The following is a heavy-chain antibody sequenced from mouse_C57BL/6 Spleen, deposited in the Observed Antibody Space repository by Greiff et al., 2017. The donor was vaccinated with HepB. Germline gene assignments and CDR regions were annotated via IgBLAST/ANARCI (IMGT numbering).Heavy chain of an antibody. D-gene: IGHD1-1*01. J-gene: IGHJ2*01. CDR3: AREGYYGSSPLGY. CDR2: IYPGDGDT. CDR1: GYAFSSSW. Sequence: VKLVESGPELVKPGASVKISCKASGYAFSSSWMNWVKQRPGKGLEWIGRIYPGDGDTNYNGKFKGKATLTADKSSSTAYMQLSSLTSEDSAVYFCAREGYYGSSPLGYWGQGTTLTVSS. V-gene: IGHV1-82*01.